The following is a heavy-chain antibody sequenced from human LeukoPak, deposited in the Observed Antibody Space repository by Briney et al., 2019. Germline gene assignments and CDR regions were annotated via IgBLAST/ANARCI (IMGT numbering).Heavy chain of an antibody. Sequence: ASVKVSCKASGYIFTAYYMHWVRPAPGQGLAWMGWINPDSGSTNYAQKFQGRVTMTTDTSINTAYMELSRLRSDDTAVYYCARSTVNTMIVVVIDDYWGQGTLVTVSS. V-gene: IGHV1-2*02. CDR1: GYIFTAYY. CDR2: INPDSGST. J-gene: IGHJ4*02. CDR3: ARSTVNTMIVVVIDDY. D-gene: IGHD3-22*01.